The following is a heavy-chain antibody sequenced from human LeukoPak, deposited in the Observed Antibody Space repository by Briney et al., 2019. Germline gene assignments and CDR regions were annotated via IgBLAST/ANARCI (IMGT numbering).Heavy chain of an antibody. J-gene: IGHJ6*03. Sequence: PGGSLRLSCAASGFTFSSYSMMWVRQAPGKALEWVSYISSSSSTIYYADSVKGRFTISRDNSKNTLYLQMNSLRAEDTAAYYCAKDSALTMVRGVIITYYYYYYYMDVWGKGTTVTISS. CDR1: GFTFSSYS. D-gene: IGHD3-10*01. CDR3: AKDSALTMVRGVIITYYYYYYYMDV. CDR2: ISSSSSTI. V-gene: IGHV3-48*01.